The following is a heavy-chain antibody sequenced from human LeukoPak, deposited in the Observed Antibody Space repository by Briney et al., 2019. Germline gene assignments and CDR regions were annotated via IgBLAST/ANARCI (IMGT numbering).Heavy chain of an antibody. V-gene: IGHV1-18*01. CDR3: ARLEVITFGGVIVKGTYYYYGMDV. CDR1: GYTFTSYG. D-gene: IGHD3-16*02. J-gene: IGHJ6*02. CDR2: ISAYNGNT. Sequence: ASVKVSCKASGYTFTSYGISWVRQAPGQGLEWMGWISAYNGNTNYAQKLQGRVTMTTDTSTSTAYMELRSLRSEDTAVYYCARLEVITFGGVIVKGTYYYYGMDVWGQGTTVTVSS.